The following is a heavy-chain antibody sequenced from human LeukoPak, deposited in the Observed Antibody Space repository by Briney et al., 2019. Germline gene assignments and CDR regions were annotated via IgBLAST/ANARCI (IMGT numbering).Heavy chain of an antibody. CDR2: INPNSGGT. D-gene: IGHD6-13*01. CDR3: ARDGPEGQLAAGYYYMDV. J-gene: IGHJ6*03. V-gene: IGHV1-2*02. Sequence: GASVKVSCKASGSTFTGYYMHWVRQAPGQGLEWMGWINPNSGGTNYAQKFQGRVTMTRDTSISTAYMELSRLRSDDTAVYYCARDGPEGQLAAGYYYMDVWGKGTTVTVSS. CDR1: GSTFTGYY.